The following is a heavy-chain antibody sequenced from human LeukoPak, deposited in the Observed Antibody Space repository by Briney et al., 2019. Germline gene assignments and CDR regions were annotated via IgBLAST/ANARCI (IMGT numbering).Heavy chain of an antibody. CDR3: ARAPRGYSGYDWGTDYGDFYFDY. Sequence: SETLSLTCTVSGGSISSSSYYWGWIRQPPGKGLEWIGSIYYSGSTYYNPSLKSRVTISVDTSKNQFSLKLSSVTAADTAVYYCARAPRGYSGYDWGTDYGDFYFDYWGQGTLVTVSS. D-gene: IGHD5-12*01. CDR1: GGSISSSSYY. CDR2: IYYSGST. V-gene: IGHV4-39*07. J-gene: IGHJ4*02.